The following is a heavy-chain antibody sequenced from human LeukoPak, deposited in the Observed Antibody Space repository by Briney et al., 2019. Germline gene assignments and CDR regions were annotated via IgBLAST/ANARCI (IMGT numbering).Heavy chain of an antibody. J-gene: IGHJ4*02. CDR3: AREVLYAVDY. Sequence: GGSLRLSCAVSGFTFSVYYMSWIRQAPGKGLEWISTISGSDNTIFYTDSVKGRFTISRGNAKNSLYLQMNSLRTEDTAVYYCAREVLYAVDYWGQGALVTVSS. D-gene: IGHD2-8*01. CDR2: ISGSDNTI. V-gene: IGHV3-11*04. CDR1: GFTFSVYY.